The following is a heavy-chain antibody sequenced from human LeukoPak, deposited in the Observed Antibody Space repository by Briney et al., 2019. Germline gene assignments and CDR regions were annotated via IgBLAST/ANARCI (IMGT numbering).Heavy chain of an antibody. CDR3: ARELRPKHY. Sequence: GGSLRLSCAASGFTFNKYAMSWVRQAPGKGLEWLSAITIGSGRTFYADSVKGRFTVSRDDSRSTLYLQMNSLTAEDTALYFCARELRPKHYWGQGTLVTVSS. CDR2: ITIGSGRT. D-gene: IGHD3-16*01. V-gene: IGHV3-23*01. CDR1: GFTFNKYA. J-gene: IGHJ4*02.